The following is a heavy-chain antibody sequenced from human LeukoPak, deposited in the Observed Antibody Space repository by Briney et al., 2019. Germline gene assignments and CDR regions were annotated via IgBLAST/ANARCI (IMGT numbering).Heavy chain of an antibody. Sequence: ASVKVSCKASGYTFTSYGISWVRQAPGQGLEWMGWTSAYNGNTNYAQKLQGRVTMTTDTSTSTAYMELRSLRSDDTAVYYCAREMGYGSGSYYNKFDYWGQGTLVTVSS. CDR3: AREMGYGSGSYYNKFDY. CDR2: TSAYNGNT. CDR1: GYTFTSYG. V-gene: IGHV1-18*04. J-gene: IGHJ4*02. D-gene: IGHD3-10*01.